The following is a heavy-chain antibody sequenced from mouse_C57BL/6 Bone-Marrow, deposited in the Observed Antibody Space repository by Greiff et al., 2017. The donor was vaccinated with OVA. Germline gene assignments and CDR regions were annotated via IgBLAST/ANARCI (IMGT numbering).Heavy chain of an antibody. D-gene: IGHD2-10*02. Sequence: QVQLQQPGAELVKPGASVKLSCKASGYTFTSYWMHWVKQRPGQGLEWIGMIHPNSGSTNYNEKFKSKATLTVDKSSSTAYMQLCSLTSEDSAVYYCARGYGNYAWFAYWGQGTLVTVSA. CDR2: IHPNSGST. CDR1: GYTFTSYW. J-gene: IGHJ3*01. V-gene: IGHV1-64*01. CDR3: ARGYGNYAWFAY.